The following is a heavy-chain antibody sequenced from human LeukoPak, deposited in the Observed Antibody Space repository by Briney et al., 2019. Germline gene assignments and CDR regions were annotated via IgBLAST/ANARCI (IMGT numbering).Heavy chain of an antibody. J-gene: IGHJ4*02. CDR2: IYSSGST. CDR1: GGSIRSYY. CDR3: ARDDHSNYRFDY. Sequence: SETLSLTCTVSGGSIRSYYWSWIRHPPGKGLEWIGNIYSSGSTNYNPSLKSRVTISVDTSKSQFSLRVTSVTAADTAVYYCARDDHSNYRFDYWGQGALVTISA. V-gene: IGHV4-59*01. D-gene: IGHD4-11*01.